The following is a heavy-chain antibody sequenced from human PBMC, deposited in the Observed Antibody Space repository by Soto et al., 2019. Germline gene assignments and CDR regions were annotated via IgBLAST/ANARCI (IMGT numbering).Heavy chain of an antibody. Sequence: SETLSLTCTASGGSITGGSISSTTYYWGWMRQPPGKGLEWIASFFIGGNTYYNPSLKSRVTTSVDTSKNQFSLKLSSVTAADRAVYFCARRHGLDIDAYYWGKGILVTVSS. CDR2: FFIGGNT. CDR3: ARRHGLDIDAYY. CDR1: GGSITGGSISSTTYY. D-gene: IGHD3-10*01. J-gene: IGHJ4*02. V-gene: IGHV4-39*01.